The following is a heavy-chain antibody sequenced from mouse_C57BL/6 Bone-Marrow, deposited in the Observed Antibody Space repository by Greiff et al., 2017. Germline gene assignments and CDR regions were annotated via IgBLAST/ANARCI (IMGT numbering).Heavy chain of an antibody. V-gene: IGHV1-50*01. D-gene: IGHD2-3*01. CDR2: IDPSDSYT. J-gene: IGHJ2*01. CDR3: AIPGDGYFDY. CDR1: GYTFTSYW. Sequence: QVQLQQPGAELVKPGASVKLSCKASGYTFTSYWMQWVKQRPGQGLEWIGEIDPSDSYTNYNQKFKGKATLTVDTSSSTAYMQLSSLTSEDSAVYYCAIPGDGYFDYWGQGTTRTVSS.